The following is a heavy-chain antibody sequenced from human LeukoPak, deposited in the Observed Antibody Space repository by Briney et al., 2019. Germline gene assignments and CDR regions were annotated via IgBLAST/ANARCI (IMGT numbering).Heavy chain of an antibody. J-gene: IGHJ3*02. D-gene: IGHD5-18*01. Sequence: GASLRLSCAASGFTFSSYAMSWVRQAPGKGLEWVSAISGSGGSTYYADSVKGRFTISRDNSKNTLYLQMNSLRAEDTAVYYCAKSLTRGYSRPGAFDIWGQGTMVTVSS. V-gene: IGHV3-23*01. CDR2: ISGSGGST. CDR3: AKSLTRGYSRPGAFDI. CDR1: GFTFSSYA.